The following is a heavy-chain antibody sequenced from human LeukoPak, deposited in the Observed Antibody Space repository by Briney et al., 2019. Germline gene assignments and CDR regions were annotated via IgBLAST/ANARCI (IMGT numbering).Heavy chain of an antibody. Sequence: GGSLRLSCAASGSTFSDYYMSWIRQAPGKGLEWASYISSSGSTKYYADPVKGRFTISRDNAKNSYLQMNSLRAEDTAVYYCARDGHAYGRGSPHYWGQGTLVTVSS. CDR1: GSTFSDYY. D-gene: IGHD3-10*01. CDR2: ISSSGSTK. V-gene: IGHV3-11*01. J-gene: IGHJ4*02. CDR3: ARDGHAYGRGSPHY.